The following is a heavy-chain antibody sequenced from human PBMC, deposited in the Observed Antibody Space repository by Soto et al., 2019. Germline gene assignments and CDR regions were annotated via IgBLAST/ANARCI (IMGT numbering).Heavy chain of an antibody. CDR3: ARWVYAFDY. D-gene: IGHD6-13*01. J-gene: IGHJ4*02. V-gene: IGHV3-30-3*01. Sequence: GGSLRLSCAASGFTFSTYAMNWVRQAPGKGLEWVAAISYDASNKYYAGSVKGRFTISRDNYKNTLYLQMNGLRTEDTAMYYCARWVYAFDYWGQGTLVTVSS. CDR1: GFTFSTYA. CDR2: ISYDASNK.